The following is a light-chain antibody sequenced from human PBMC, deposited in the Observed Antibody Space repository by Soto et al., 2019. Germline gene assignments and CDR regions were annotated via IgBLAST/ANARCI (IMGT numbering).Light chain of an antibody. Sequence: EIVLTQSPGTLSFSPGERATLSCRAGRMLGTYLVGYQQKPGQAPRLLIYGASSRATGIPDRFSGSGSGTDFTLTISRLEPEDFAVYYCQQFGGSPQTFGQGTKVEIK. CDR1: RMLGTY. J-gene: IGKJ1*01. CDR3: QQFGGSPQT. CDR2: GAS. V-gene: IGKV3-20*01.